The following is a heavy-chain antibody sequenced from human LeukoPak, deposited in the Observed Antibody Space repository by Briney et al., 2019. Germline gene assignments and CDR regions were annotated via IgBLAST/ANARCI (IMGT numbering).Heavy chain of an antibody. CDR2: ISGSGGST. CDR1: GFTFSSYA. D-gene: IGHD3-22*01. Sequence: GGSLRLSRAASGFTFSSYAMSWVRQAPGKGLEWVSAISGSGGSTYYADSVKGRFTISRDNSKNTLYLQMNSLRAEDTAVYYCAKHYYYDSSGYPYYFDYWGQGTLVTVSS. V-gene: IGHV3-23*01. J-gene: IGHJ4*02. CDR3: AKHYYYDSSGYPYYFDY.